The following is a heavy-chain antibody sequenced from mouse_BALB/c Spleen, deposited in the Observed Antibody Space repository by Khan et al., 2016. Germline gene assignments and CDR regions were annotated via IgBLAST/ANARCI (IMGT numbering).Heavy chain of an antibody. V-gene: IGHV7-3*02. Sequence: EVELVESGGGLVQPGGSLRLSCATSGFTFTDYYMSWVRQPPGKALEWLGFIRNKANGYTTEYSASVQGRFTISRDNSQRILHLQMTTLRAEDSATYYCARDKGDYWGQGTTLTVSS. J-gene: IGHJ2*01. CDR3: ARDKGDY. CDR1: GFTFTDYY. CDR2: IRNKANGYTT.